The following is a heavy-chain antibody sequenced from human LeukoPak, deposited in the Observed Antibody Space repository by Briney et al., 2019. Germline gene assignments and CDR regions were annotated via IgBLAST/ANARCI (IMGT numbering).Heavy chain of an antibody. Sequence: GGSLRLSCTASGFTFGDYAMSWFRQAPGKGLEWVGFIRSKAYGGTTEYAASVKGRFTISRDDSKSIAYLQMNSLETEDTAVYYCTRVKGYYDILTGYSQVGYFNYWGQGTLVTVSS. CDR2: IRSKAYGGTT. CDR3: TRVKGYYDILTGYSQVGYFNY. D-gene: IGHD3-9*01. J-gene: IGHJ4*02. V-gene: IGHV3-49*03. CDR1: GFTFGDYA.